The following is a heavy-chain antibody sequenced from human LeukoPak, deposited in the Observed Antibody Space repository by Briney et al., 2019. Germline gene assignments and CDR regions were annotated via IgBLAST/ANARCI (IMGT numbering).Heavy chain of an antibody. CDR1: GYSFTSYW. D-gene: IGHD1-1*01. J-gene: IGHJ6*03. CDR3: ARVNSWEGNYYYMDV. Sequence: GESLKISCKGSGYSFTSYWIGWVRQMPGKGLEWMGIIYPGDSDTRYSPSFQGQVTISTDKSISTAYLQWSSLKASDTAMYYCARVNSWEGNYYYMDVWGKGTTVTVSS. V-gene: IGHV5-51*01. CDR2: IYPGDSDT.